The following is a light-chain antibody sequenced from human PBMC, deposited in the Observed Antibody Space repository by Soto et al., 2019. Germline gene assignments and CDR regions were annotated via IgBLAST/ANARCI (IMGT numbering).Light chain of an antibody. V-gene: IGLV6-57*01. J-gene: IGLJ1*01. CDR3: QSYDESSHV. CDR1: SGSIASSF. Sequence: NFMLTQPHSVSESPGKTVTISCTRSSGSIASSFVQWSQQRPGSSPTTVIYQDNQRPSGVPHRFSGSIDRSSNSASLTISGLRTEDEADYYCQSYDESSHVFGTGTKVTVL. CDR2: QDN.